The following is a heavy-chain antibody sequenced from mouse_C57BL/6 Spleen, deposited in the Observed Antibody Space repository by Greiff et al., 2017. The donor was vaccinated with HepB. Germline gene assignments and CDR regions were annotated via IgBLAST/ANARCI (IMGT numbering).Heavy chain of an antibody. CDR3: ATIYNGNNVPYAMDY. D-gene: IGHD2-1*01. CDR1: GYTFPSYW. J-gene: IGHJ4*01. CDR2: INPSSGYT. Sequence: VKLLESGAELAKPGASVKLSCKASGYTFPSYWMHWVKQRPGQGLEWIGYINPSSGYTKYNQKFKDKATLTADKSSSTAYMQRSSLTYEDSAVYFCATIYNGNNVPYAMDYWGQGTSVTVSS. V-gene: IGHV1-7*01.